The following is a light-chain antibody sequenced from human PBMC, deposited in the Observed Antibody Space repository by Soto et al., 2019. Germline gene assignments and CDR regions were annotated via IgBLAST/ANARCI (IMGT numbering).Light chain of an antibody. V-gene: IGKV1-5*01. CDR2: DAS. CDR3: QQYNSYSGT. CDR1: QSISSW. J-gene: IGKJ1*01. Sequence: IQMTQSASTLSASVGARVTITCRASQSISSWLAWHQQKQGKAPKLLIYDASNLERGVPSRFSGIGFGAVLTINLSSLQADDCETYYGQQYNSYSGTFGQGTKGDIK.